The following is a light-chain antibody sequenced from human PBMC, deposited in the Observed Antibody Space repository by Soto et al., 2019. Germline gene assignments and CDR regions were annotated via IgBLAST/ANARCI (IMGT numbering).Light chain of an antibody. Sequence: DIQMTQSPSTLSASVGDRVTITCRASQSITNWVAWYQQKPGRAPNLLIYDASTLESGVPSRFSGSGSGTEFTLSISSLQPDDFATYYCQQYGSSPPWTFGQGTKVDIK. CDR1: QSITNW. J-gene: IGKJ1*01. V-gene: IGKV1-5*01. CDR3: QQYGSSPPWT. CDR2: DAS.